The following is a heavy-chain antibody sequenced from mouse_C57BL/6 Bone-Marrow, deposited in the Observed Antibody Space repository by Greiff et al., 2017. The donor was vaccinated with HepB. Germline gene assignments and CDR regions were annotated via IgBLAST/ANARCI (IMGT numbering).Heavy chain of an antibody. Sequence: VKLMESGAELAKPGASVKLSCKASGYTFTSYWMHWVKQRPGQGLEWIGYINPSSGYTKYNQKFKDKATLTADKSSSTAYMQLSSLTYEDSAVYYCARPFITTVVATRAMDYWGQGTSVTVSS. J-gene: IGHJ4*01. CDR2: INPSSGYT. V-gene: IGHV1-7*01. CDR1: GYTFTSYW. D-gene: IGHD1-1*01. CDR3: ARPFITTVVATRAMDY.